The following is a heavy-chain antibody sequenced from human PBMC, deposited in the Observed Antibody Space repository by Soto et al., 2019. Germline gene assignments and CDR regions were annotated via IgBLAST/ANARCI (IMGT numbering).Heavy chain of an antibody. CDR1: GFTFSSYA. CDR3: AGRGSGSYYDY. CDR2: ISGSGGST. J-gene: IGHJ4*02. D-gene: IGHD1-26*01. V-gene: IGHV3-23*01. Sequence: EVQLLESGGGLVQPGGSLRLSCAASGFTFSSYAMRWVRQAPVKGLEWVSAISGSGGSTYYADSVKGRFTISSDNSKNTLYLQMNSLSAEDTAVYYCAGRGSGSYYDYWGQGTLVSVSS.